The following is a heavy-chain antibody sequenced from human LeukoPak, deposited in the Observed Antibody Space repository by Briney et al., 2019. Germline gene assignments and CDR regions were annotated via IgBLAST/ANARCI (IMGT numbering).Heavy chain of an antibody. CDR1: GGTFSSYA. Sequence: ASVTVSCTASGGTFSSYAISWMRQAPGQGLELLGWVSAANNPEYSQKFQGRVVITRDASATTSYLELNSLRSEDTAVYYCAMSVEMPPIPSFDYWGQGTLVTVSS. V-gene: IGHV1-3*01. D-gene: IGHD5-24*01. CDR2: VSAANNP. J-gene: IGHJ4*02. CDR3: AMSVEMPPIPSFDY.